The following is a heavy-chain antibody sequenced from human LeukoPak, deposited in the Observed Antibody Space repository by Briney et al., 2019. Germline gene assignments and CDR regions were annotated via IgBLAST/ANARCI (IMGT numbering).Heavy chain of an antibody. CDR2: IKQDGSEK. CDR1: GFTFSSYA. Sequence: GASLRLSCAASGFTFSSYAMSWVRQAPGKGLEWVANIKQDGSEKYYVDSVKGRFTISRDNAKNSLYLQMNSLRAEDTAVYYCAREGDILTGYFHYWGQGTLVTVSS. D-gene: IGHD3-9*01. V-gene: IGHV3-7*03. J-gene: IGHJ4*02. CDR3: AREGDILTGYFHY.